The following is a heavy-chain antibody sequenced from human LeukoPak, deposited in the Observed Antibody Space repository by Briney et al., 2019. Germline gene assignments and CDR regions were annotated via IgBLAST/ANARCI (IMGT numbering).Heavy chain of an antibody. V-gene: IGHV4-31*03. CDR3: ARESGYSGYGQGFDY. J-gene: IGHJ4*02. D-gene: IGHD5-12*01. CDR2: IYYSGST. CDR1: GGSISSGGYY. Sequence: SETLSLTCTVSGGSISSGGYYWSWIRQHPGKGLEWIGYIYYSGSTYYNPSLKSRVTISVDTSKNQFSLKLSSVTAADTAMYYCARESGYSGYGQGFDYWDQGTLVTVSS.